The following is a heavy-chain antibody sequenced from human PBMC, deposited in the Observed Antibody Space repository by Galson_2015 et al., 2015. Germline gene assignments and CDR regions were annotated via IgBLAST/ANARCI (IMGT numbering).Heavy chain of an antibody. J-gene: IGHJ5*02. V-gene: IGHV3-48*03. CDR3: ARGVGIAAVGVEWFDP. D-gene: IGHD6-13*01. CDR2: ISSSGSTI. Sequence: SLRLSCAASGFTFSSYEMNWVRQAPGKGLEWVSYISSSGSTIYYADSVKGRFTISRDNAKNSLYLQMNSLRAEDTAVYYCARGVGIAAVGVEWFDPWGQGTLVTVSS. CDR1: GFTFSSYE.